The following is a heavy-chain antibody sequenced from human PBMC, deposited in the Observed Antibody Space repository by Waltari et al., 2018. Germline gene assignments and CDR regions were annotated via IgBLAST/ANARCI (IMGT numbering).Heavy chain of an antibody. D-gene: IGHD3-16*02. Sequence: QVQLQESGPGLVKPSETLSLTCAVFGSSISSGYYWGWIRQPPGKGLEWVGPIFHSGSTYYNPSLKSRVTISVDTSKNQFSLKLSSVTAADTAVYFCARLGNMITCRGVIVPSSDAFDIWGQGTMVTVSS. CDR2: IFHSGST. V-gene: IGHV4-38-2*01. J-gene: IGHJ3*02. CDR3: ARLGNMITCRGVIVPSSDAFDI. CDR1: GSSISSGYY.